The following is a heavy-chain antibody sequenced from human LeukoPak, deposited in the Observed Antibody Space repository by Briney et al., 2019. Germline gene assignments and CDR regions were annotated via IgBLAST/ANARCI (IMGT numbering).Heavy chain of an antibody. V-gene: IGHV3-23*01. CDR3: ATGSHFEFHF. D-gene: IGHD1-26*01. Sequence: GGSVSLSCVRSGYTFSDYAVRWARQSRGKGLECVAAISASSSTTYYADSVEGRLTISRANSKNTLYLHMNSLRAEDTATYYCATGSHFEFHFWGQGTLVTVSS. CDR2: ISASSSTT. CDR1: GYTFSDYA. J-gene: IGHJ4*02.